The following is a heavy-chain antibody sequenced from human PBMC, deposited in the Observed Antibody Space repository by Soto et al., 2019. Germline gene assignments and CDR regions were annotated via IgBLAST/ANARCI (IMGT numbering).Heavy chain of an antibody. Sequence: QVQLVESGGGVVQPGRSLRLSCEGSGFTSSSYVMHWVRQAPGRGLEWVALISFDGSKKNYADSVKGRFTISRDNSKNMMYLQMNSLRPEDTAVYYCARGVFYYYGSSGYSPDYWGQGTLVTVSS. CDR3: ARGVFYYYGSSGYSPDY. CDR2: ISFDGSKK. J-gene: IGHJ4*02. D-gene: IGHD3-22*01. V-gene: IGHV3-30-3*01. CDR1: GFTSSSYV.